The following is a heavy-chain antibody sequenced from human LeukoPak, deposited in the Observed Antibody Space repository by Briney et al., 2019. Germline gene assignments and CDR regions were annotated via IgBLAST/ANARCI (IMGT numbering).Heavy chain of an antibody. Sequence: PSETLSLTCAVYGGSFSGYYWSWIRHPPGKGLEWIGEINHSGSTNYNPSLKSRVTISVDMSKNQFSLKLSSVTAADTAVYYCARGYCSSTSCYAGLYYYYYGMDVWGKGTTVTVSS. V-gene: IGHV4-34*01. CDR2: INHSGST. J-gene: IGHJ6*04. CDR1: GGSFSGYY. CDR3: ARGYCSSTSCYAGLYYYYYGMDV. D-gene: IGHD2-2*01.